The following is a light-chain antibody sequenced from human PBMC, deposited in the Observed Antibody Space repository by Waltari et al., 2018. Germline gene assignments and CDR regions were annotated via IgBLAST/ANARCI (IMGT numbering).Light chain of an antibody. V-gene: IGKV3-11*01. J-gene: IGKJ5*01. CDR3: QQRSIWPPIT. CDR1: QNVSIF. Sequence: EIVLTQSPATLSVSPGERATVSCRASQNVSIFLAWYQHKPGQAPRLIIYDVDNRATGIPPRFSGSGSGTDFTLTISRFESEESAVYSCQQRSIWPPITFGQGTRLEIK. CDR2: DVD.